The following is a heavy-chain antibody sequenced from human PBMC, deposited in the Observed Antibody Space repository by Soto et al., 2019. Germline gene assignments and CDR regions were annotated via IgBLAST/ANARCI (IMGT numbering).Heavy chain of an antibody. D-gene: IGHD3-22*01. J-gene: IGHJ6*02. CDR3: VKDSDSNSWPSRDV. V-gene: IGHV1-18*01. CDR2: ISPKSGSI. Sequence: ASVKVSCKTSGYTFTRNGISWVRQAPGQGLEWMGWISPKSGSIKYAQKFQGRVIMTTDTSTSTAYMELRSLRSDDTAVYYCVKDSDSNSWPSRDVWGPGNTVTVSS. CDR1: GYTFTRNG.